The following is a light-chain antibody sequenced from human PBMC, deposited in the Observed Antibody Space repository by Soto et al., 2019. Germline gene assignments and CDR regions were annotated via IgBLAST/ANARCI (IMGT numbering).Light chain of an antibody. Sequence: QSVLTQPPSASGSPGQSVTISCTGTSSDVGGYNYVSWYQQHPGKAPKLMIYEVSKRPSGVPDRFSGSKSGNTASLTVSGLQAEDEADYYCSSYAGSNKKVFGGGTKVTVL. J-gene: IGLJ2*01. CDR1: SSDVGGYNY. CDR3: SSYAGSNKKV. V-gene: IGLV2-8*01. CDR2: EVS.